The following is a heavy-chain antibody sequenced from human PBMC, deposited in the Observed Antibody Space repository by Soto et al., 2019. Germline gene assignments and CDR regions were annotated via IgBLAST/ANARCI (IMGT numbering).Heavy chain of an antibody. V-gene: IGHV1-69*02. J-gene: IGHJ4*02. Sequence: QVQLVQSGAEVKKPGSSVKVSCKASGGTFSSYTISWVRQAPGQGLEWMGRIIPILGIANYAQKFQGRVTTTADKSKSTAYMELSSLRSDITAVYYCAMEYCSSTSCYRDYWGQGTLVTVSS. CDR2: IIPILGIA. CDR3: AMEYCSSTSCYRDY. CDR1: GGTFSSYT. D-gene: IGHD2-2*02.